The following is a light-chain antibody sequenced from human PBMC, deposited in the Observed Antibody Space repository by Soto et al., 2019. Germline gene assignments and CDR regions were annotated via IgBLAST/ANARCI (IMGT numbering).Light chain of an antibody. J-gene: IGKJ4*01. CDR2: DAS. Sequence: EIVLTQSPATLSLSPGERATLSCRASQSVSSYLAWYQQKPGQAPRLLIYDASNRATGSPASFSGSGSGTEFTLTISSLEPEDFAVYYCQQRSNWPLTFGGGTKVEIK. V-gene: IGKV3-11*01. CDR3: QQRSNWPLT. CDR1: QSVSSY.